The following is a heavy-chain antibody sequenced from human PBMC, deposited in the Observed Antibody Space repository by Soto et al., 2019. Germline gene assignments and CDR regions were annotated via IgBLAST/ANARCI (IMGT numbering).Heavy chain of an antibody. Sequence: SGPTLGNPTQTLTLTCTFSGFSLITILVGVGWIRHPPGKALEWLALIYWNDDKRYSPSLKSRLTITKDTSKNQVVLTMTNMDPVDTATYYCAHRKDYYDSSGPQAAFDIWGQGTMVTVSS. D-gene: IGHD3-22*01. CDR2: IYWNDDK. V-gene: IGHV2-5*01. CDR3: AHRKDYYDSSGPQAAFDI. J-gene: IGHJ3*02. CDR1: GFSLITILVG.